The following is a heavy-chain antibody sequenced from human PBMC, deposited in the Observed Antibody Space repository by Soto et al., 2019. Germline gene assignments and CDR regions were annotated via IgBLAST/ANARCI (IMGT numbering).Heavy chain of an antibody. CDR1: GFTFSNYA. J-gene: IGHJ3*02. CDR3: AKDLSWGRPRDGFDI. D-gene: IGHD3-16*01. V-gene: IGHV3-23*01. Sequence: EEQLLQSGGGLVQPGGSLRLSCTGSGFTFSNYAMSWVRQAPGKGLEWVSTISGGTSSTIYYADSVNGRFTIYRDNSKNTVYMQMSGLRVEETAIYYSAKDLSWGRPRDGFDIWGQGTMGSVSS. CDR2: ISGGTSSTI.